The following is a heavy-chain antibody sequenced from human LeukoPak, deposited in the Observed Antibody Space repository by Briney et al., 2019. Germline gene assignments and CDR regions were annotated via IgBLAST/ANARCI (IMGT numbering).Heavy chain of an antibody. V-gene: IGHV3-48*03. Sequence: PGGSLRLSCAASGFTFSSYEMNWVRQAPGKGLEWVSYISSSGSTIYYADSVKGRSTISRDNAKNSLYLQMNSLRAEDTAVYYCARKPGYSSSWETSNWFDPWGQGTLVTVSS. J-gene: IGHJ5*02. D-gene: IGHD6-13*01. CDR1: GFTFSSYE. CDR2: ISSSGSTI. CDR3: ARKPGYSSSWETSNWFDP.